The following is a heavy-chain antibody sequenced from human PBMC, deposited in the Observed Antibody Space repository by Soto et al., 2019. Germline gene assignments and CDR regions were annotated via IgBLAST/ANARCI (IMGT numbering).Heavy chain of an antibody. V-gene: IGHV3-23*01. D-gene: IGHD1-26*01. CDR3: AKDRSGGGSHYNF. J-gene: IGHJ4*02. CDR1: GFIFSRYG. Sequence: LRLSCGGSGFIFSRYGMHWVRQAPGKGLEWVSAISGSGGSTYYADSVKGRFTISRDNSKNTLYLQMNSLRAEDTAAYYCAKDRSGGGSHYNFWGQGTLVTVSS. CDR2: ISGSGGST.